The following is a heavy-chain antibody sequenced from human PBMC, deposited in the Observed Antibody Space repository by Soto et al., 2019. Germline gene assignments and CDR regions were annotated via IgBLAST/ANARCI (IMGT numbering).Heavy chain of an antibody. V-gene: IGHV3-74*01. Sequence: PGGSLRLSCAASGLIFSNYKMHWVRQAPGKGLVWVSRINTDGSITDYADSVKGRFTVSRDNAKNTLYLQMNSLRAEDTAVYYCARDTDGLHYWDQGTLVTVSS. J-gene: IGHJ4*02. CDR3: ARDTDGLHY. CDR1: GLIFSNYK. CDR2: INTDGSIT.